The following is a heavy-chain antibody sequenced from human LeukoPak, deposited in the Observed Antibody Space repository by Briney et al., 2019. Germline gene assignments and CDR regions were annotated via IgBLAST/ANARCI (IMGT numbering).Heavy chain of an antibody. Sequence: GGSLRLSCAASGFTFSNYEINWVRQAPGKGLEWVSFISGSGETIHYADSVKGRFTISRDNSKNTLYLQMNSLRAEDTAVYYCARGITMPSFWSQGTLVTVSS. V-gene: IGHV3-23*01. D-gene: IGHD3-10*01. J-gene: IGHJ4*02. CDR2: ISGSGETI. CDR3: ARGITMPSF. CDR1: GFTFSNYE.